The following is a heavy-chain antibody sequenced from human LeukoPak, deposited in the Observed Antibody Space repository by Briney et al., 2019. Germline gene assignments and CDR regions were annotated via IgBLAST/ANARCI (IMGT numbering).Heavy chain of an antibody. V-gene: IGHV3-23*01. D-gene: IGHD1-1*01. J-gene: IGHJ4*02. CDR2: ISGSGGST. Sequence: TGGSLRLSCAASGFTFSSYAMSWVRQAPGKGLEWVSAISGSGGSTYYADSVKGRFAISRDNSKNTLYLQMNSLRAEDTAVYYCAKEGAGTTSEGTDFDYWGQGTLVTVSS. CDR1: GFTFSSYA. CDR3: AKEGAGTTSEGTDFDY.